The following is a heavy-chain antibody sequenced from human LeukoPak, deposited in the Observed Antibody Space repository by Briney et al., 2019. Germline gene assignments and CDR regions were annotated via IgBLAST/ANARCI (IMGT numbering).Heavy chain of an antibody. J-gene: IGHJ4*02. V-gene: IGHV3-21*01. CDR3: ARDNHYGGNVYYFDY. CDR2: ISSSSSYI. D-gene: IGHD4-23*01. CDR1: GFTFSSYS. Sequence: PGGSLRLSCAASGFTFSSYSMNWVRQAPGKGLEWVSSISSSSSYIYYADSVKGRFTISRDNAKNSLYLQMNSLRAEDTAVYYCARDNHYGGNVYYFDYWGRGTLVTVSS.